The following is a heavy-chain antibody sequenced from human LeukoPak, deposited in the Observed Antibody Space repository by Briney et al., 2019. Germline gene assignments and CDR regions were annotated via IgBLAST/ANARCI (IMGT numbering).Heavy chain of an antibody. V-gene: IGHV3-21*01. CDR2: ISSSSSYI. Sequence: GGSLRLSCAASGFTFSSYSMNWVRQAPGKGLEWVSSISSSSSYIYYADSVKGRFTISRDNAKNSLYLQMNSLRAEDTAVYYCAREGCSSTSCYDFDYWGQGTLVTVSS. CDR1: GFTFSSYS. J-gene: IGHJ4*02. D-gene: IGHD2-2*01. CDR3: AREGCSSTSCYDFDY.